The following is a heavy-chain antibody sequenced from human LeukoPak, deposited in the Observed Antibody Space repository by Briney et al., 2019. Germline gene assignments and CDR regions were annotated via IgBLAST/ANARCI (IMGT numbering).Heavy chain of an antibody. CDR3: AKAGYSSGWTRYYGMDV. J-gene: IGHJ6*02. V-gene: IGHV3-30*18. Sequence: GGSLRLSCAASGFTFSVYGMYWVRQPPGKGLEWVALISYDGTDKYHVDSVKGRFTISRDNSNNTLYLQMNSLRPDDTAVYYCAKAGYSSGWTRYYGMDVWGQGPRSPSP. CDR2: ISYDGTDK. D-gene: IGHD6-19*01. CDR1: GFTFSVYG.